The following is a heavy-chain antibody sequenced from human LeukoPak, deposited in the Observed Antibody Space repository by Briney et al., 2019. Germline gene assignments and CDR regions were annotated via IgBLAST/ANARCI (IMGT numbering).Heavy chain of an antibody. CDR2: IKQDGSEK. V-gene: IGHV3-7*01. Sequence: PGGSLRLSCTASGFTFSSYWMSWVRQAPGKGLEWVANIKQDGSEKDYVDSVKGRSTISRDNPKNSLYLQMNSLRAEDTAVYYCARYCGGDCYGMDVWGQGTTVTVSS. CDR1: GFTFSSYW. D-gene: IGHD2-21*02. J-gene: IGHJ6*02. CDR3: ARYCGGDCYGMDV.